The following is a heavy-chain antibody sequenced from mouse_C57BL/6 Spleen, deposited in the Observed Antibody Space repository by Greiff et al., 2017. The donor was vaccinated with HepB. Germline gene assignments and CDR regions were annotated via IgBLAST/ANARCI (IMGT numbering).Heavy chain of an antibody. V-gene: IGHV1-50*01. CDR2: IDPSDSYT. J-gene: IGHJ2*01. Sequence: QVQLQQPGAELVKPGASVKLSCKASGYTFTSYWMQWVKQRPGQGLEWIGEIDPSDSYTNYNQKFKGKATLTVDTSSSTAYMQLSSLTSEDSAVYYCASDITTVVATGFDYWGQGTTLTVSS. D-gene: IGHD1-1*01. CDR1: GYTFTSYW. CDR3: ASDITTVVATGFDY.